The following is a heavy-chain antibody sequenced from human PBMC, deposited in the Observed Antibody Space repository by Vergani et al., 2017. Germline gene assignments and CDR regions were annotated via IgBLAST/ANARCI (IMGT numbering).Heavy chain of an antibody. Sequence: EVQLVQSGAEVKKPGESLKISCKGSGYSFTSYWISWVRQMPGKGLEWMGRIDPSDSYTNYSPSFQGHVTISADKSISTAYLQWSSLRASDTAMYYCARQEWVGPAAIGAKGYYYYMDVWGKGTTVTVSS. V-gene: IGHV5-10-1*01. CDR3: ARQEWVGPAAIGAKGYYYYMDV. J-gene: IGHJ6*03. D-gene: IGHD2-2*01. CDR1: GYSFTSYW. CDR2: IDPSDSYT.